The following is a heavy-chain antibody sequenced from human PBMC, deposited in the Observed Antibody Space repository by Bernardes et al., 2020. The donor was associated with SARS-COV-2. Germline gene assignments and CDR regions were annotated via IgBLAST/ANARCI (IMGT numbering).Heavy chain of an antibody. CDR1: GGSITSGDYS. CDR2: IYSSGST. D-gene: IGHD3-10*01. Sequence: SETLSLTCAVSGGSITSGDYSWSWIRQPPGKGLEWIGYIYSSGSTYYSPTLGSRVTISVDRSKNQLSLKLTSLTAADTAVYFCARGDGDGLQRRPNAFDIWGLGAKVTVSS. CDR3: ARGDGDGLQRRPNAFDI. J-gene: IGHJ3*02. V-gene: IGHV4-30-2*01.